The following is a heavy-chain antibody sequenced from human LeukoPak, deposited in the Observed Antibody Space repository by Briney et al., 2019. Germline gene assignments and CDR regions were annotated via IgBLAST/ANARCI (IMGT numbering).Heavy chain of an antibody. CDR2: ISGSGGST. J-gene: IGHJ4*02. V-gene: IGHV3-23*01. CDR1: GFTFSSYA. Sequence: GGSLRLSCAASGFTFSSYAMSWVRHAPGKGLESFSAISGSGGSTYYADSVKGRFTTSRDNSKNTLYLQMNSLRAEDTAVYYCAKDTIDDYGDYGYFDYWGQGTLVTVSS. CDR3: AKDTIDDYGDYGYFDY. D-gene: IGHD4-17*01.